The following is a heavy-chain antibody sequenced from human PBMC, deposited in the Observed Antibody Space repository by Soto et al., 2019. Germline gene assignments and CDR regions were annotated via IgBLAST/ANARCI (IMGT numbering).Heavy chain of an antibody. Sequence: GGSLRLSCAASGFTFSSYGMHWVRQAPGKGLEWVAVISYDGSNKYYADSVKGRFTISRDNSKNTLYLQMNSLRAEDTAVYYCAKDPRFLEWLFFYWGQGTLVTVSS. J-gene: IGHJ4*02. CDR2: ISYDGSNK. V-gene: IGHV3-30*18. CDR1: GFTFSSYG. CDR3: AKDPRFLEWLFFY. D-gene: IGHD3-3*01.